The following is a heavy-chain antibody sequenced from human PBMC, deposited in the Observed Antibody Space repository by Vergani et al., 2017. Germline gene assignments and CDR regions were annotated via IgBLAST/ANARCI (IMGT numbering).Heavy chain of an antibody. J-gene: IGHJ2*01. Sequence: QLQLQESGPGLVKPPGTLSLTCAVSGDSISSKNCWTWVRQPPGKGLEWMGSIYPDDSDTRYSPSFQGQVTISGDKSISTAYLQWSSLKASDTALYYCARRPLLCSGIPNCYRGNWFFDLWGRGTLVTVSS. CDR2: IYPDDSDT. CDR1: GDSISSKNC. D-gene: IGHD2-2*02. CDR3: ARRPLLCSGIPNCYRGNWFFDL. V-gene: IGHV4-4*03.